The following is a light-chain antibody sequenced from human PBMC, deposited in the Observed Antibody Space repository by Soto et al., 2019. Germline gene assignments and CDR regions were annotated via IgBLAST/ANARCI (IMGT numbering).Light chain of an antibody. V-gene: IGKV1-39*01. CDR1: QSINIY. Sequence: IQMTQSPSSLSASVGDSVTVTCRASQSINIYLNWYQQKPGKAPTLLIYGASSLQSGVPSRFTGGGSRTDFTRTISSLQPEDFATDYCQQSDRSPYTFGQGTKLEIK. CDR3: QQSDRSPYT. CDR2: GAS. J-gene: IGKJ2*01.